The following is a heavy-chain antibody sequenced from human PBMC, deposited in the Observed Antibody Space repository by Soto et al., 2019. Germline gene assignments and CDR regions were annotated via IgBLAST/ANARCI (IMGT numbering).Heavy chain of an antibody. D-gene: IGHD2-15*01. J-gene: IGHJ4*02. CDR3: ASLGYCSGGSCYLAGY. CDR2: IYYSGST. V-gene: IGHV4-39*01. CDR1: GGSISSSSYY. Sequence: PSETLSLTCTVSGGSISSSSYYLGWIRQPPGKGLEWIGSIYYSGSTYYNPSLKSRVTISVDTSKNQFSLKLSSVTAADTAVYYCASLGYCSGGSCYLAGYWGQGTLVTVSS.